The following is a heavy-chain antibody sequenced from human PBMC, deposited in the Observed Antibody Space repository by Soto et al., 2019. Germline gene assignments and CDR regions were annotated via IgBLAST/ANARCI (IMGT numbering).Heavy chain of an antibody. V-gene: IGHV4-31*03. J-gene: IGHJ4*02. CDR2: IYYSGST. CDR3: ARDGPAVAGIDY. D-gene: IGHD6-19*01. Sequence: QVQLQDSGPGLVKPSQTLSLTCTVSGGSISSGGYYWSWIRQHPGKGLEWIGYIYYSGSTYYNPSLKSRVTISVDTSKNQFSLKLSSVTAADTAVYYCARDGPAVAGIDYWGQGTLVTVSS. CDR1: GGSISSGGYY.